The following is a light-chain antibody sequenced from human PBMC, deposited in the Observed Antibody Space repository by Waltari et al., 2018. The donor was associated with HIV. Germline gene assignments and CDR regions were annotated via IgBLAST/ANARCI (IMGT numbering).Light chain of an antibody. Sequence: QSALTQPASVSGSPGQSITISCTDPNSDVGSSNLVSWYQQPPGKVPKLMLYEGSKRPSVVCNRLSGAKSGNTASLTVAGLQAEDEADYYCCSYGGSSTYVFGTGTKVTVL. CDR1: NSDVGSSNL. CDR3: CSYGGSSTYV. J-gene: IGLJ1*01. CDR2: EGS. V-gene: IGLV2-23*01.